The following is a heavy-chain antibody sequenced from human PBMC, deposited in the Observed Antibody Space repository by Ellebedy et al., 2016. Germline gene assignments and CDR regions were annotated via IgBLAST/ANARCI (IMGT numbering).Heavy chain of an antibody. Sequence: SETLSLTYTVSGGSISRGDYYWSWIRQPPGKGLEWIGYSYYTGSTYYNPSLKSRVTISVDTSKNQFSLKLSSVTAADTAVYYCANAAVVAVYFDYWGQGTLVTVSS. V-gene: IGHV4-30-4*02. D-gene: IGHD2-15*01. CDR1: GGSISRGDYY. CDR2: SYYTGST. CDR3: ANAAVVAVYFDY. J-gene: IGHJ4*02.